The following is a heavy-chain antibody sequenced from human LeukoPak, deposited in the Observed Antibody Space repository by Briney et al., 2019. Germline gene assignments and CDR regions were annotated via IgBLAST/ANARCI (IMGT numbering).Heavy chain of an antibody. D-gene: IGHD3-3*01. V-gene: IGHV4-34*01. J-gene: IGHJ4*02. Sequence: LRLSCAASGFTFSNYGMHWVRQAPGKGLEWIGEINHSGSTNYNPSLKSRVTISVDTSKNQFSLKLSSVTAADTAVYYCARGRDFWSGYYTVSSKGGSIDYWGQGTLVTVSS. CDR2: INHSGST. CDR3: ARGRDFWSGYYTVSSKGGSIDY. CDR1: GFTFSNYG.